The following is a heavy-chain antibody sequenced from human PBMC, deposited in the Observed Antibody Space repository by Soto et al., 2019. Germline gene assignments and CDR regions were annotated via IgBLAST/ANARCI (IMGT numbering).Heavy chain of an antibody. Sequence: QVQLVQSGAEVKKPGASVKVSCKASGYTFTGNAMHCVRQAPGQRLEWMGWINTGNGNTKYSQKFQGRVTITRDTSATTTYMELSSLRSEDTAVYYCAREGYDSSGYPLGYWGQGTLVTGS. D-gene: IGHD3-22*01. CDR2: INTGNGNT. CDR1: GYTFTGNA. J-gene: IGHJ4*02. V-gene: IGHV1-3*04. CDR3: AREGYDSSGYPLGY.